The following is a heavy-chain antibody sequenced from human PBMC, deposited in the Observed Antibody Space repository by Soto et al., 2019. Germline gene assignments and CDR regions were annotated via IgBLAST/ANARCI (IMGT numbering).Heavy chain of an antibody. D-gene: IGHD2-21*01. CDR2: IISDTART. J-gene: IGHJ4*02. V-gene: IGHV3-23*01. CDR1: GFPFGRSA. Sequence: GGSLRLSCAASGFPFGRSAMSWVRQAPGMGLEWVSTIISDTARTHYADSVKGRFTISRDSSKNTMFLQMNSLRAADTAVYYWPPQDCVGAPAPPPGGARETLVTFSS. CDR3: PPQDCVGAPAPPPG.